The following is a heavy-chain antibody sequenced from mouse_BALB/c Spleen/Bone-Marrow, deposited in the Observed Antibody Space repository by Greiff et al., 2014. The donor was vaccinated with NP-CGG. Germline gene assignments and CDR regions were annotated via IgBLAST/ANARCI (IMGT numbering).Heavy chain of an antibody. CDR1: GFNIKDTY. D-gene: IGHD1-1*01. CDR2: IDPANGNT. J-gene: IGHJ2*01. V-gene: IGHV14-3*02. CDR3: ARYYYGTWYYFDY. Sequence: VQLQQSGAELVKPGASVKLSCTASGFNIKDTYMHWVKQRPEQGLEWIGRIDPANGNTKYDPKFQGKATITADTSSNTAYLQLNSLTSEDTAVYYCARYYYGTWYYFDYWGQGTTLTVSS.